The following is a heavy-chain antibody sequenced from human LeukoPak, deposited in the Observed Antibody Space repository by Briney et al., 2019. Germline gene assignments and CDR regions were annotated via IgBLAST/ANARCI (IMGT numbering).Heavy chain of an antibody. CDR1: GFTVSSIH. V-gene: IGHV3-53*01. CDR3: ARGGRGSAAVVAPRSFDI. D-gene: IGHD3-22*01. J-gene: IGHJ3*02. CDR2: TYTGGDS. Sequence: GGSLRLSCAASGFTVSSIHMVWVRQAPGKGLEWVSVTYTGGDSYYADSVKGRFIISRDISKNTLYLQMNSLRAEDSALYYCARGGRGSAAVVAPRSFDIWGQGTMVTVSS.